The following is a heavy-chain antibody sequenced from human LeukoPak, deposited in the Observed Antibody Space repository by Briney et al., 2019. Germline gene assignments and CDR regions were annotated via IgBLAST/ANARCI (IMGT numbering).Heavy chain of an antibody. CDR3: ARHPISGIAAAGYYFDY. V-gene: IGHV3-30*02. CDR1: GFTFSSYG. Sequence: GGSLRLSCAASGFTFSSYGMHWVRQAPGKGLEWVAFIRYDGSNKYYADSVKGRFTISRDNSKNTLYLQMNSLRAEDTAVYYCARHPISGIAAAGYYFDYWGQGTLVTVSS. D-gene: IGHD6-13*01. J-gene: IGHJ4*02. CDR2: IRYDGSNK.